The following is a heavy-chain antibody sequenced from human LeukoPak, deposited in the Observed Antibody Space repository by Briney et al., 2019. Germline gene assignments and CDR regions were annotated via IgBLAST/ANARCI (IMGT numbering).Heavy chain of an antibody. CDR1: GGSFSGYY. CDR2: IKHSGST. CDR3: ARRCSSTSCFLALDY. V-gene: IGHV4-34*01. J-gene: IGHJ4*02. Sequence: PSETLSLTCAVYGGSFSGYYWSWIRQPPGKGLEWIGEIKHSGSTNYNPSLKSRVTISVDTSKNQFSPKLSSVTAADTAVYYCARRCSSTSCFLALDYWGQGTLVTVSS. D-gene: IGHD2-2*01.